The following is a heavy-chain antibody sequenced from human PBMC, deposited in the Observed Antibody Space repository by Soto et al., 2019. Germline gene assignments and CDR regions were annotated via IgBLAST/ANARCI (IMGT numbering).Heavy chain of an antibody. CDR1: GGSISSYY. CDR2: IYYSGST. CDR3: ARPRHYGSGSSVPPREYAMDV. J-gene: IGHJ6*02. D-gene: IGHD3-10*01. Sequence: ASETLSLTCTVSGGSISSYYWSWIRQPPGKRLEWIGYIYYSGSTNYNPSLKSRVTISVDTSKNQFSLKLSSVTAADTAVCYCARPRHYGSGSSVPPREYAMDVRGQGTKVTVSS. V-gene: IGHV4-59*08.